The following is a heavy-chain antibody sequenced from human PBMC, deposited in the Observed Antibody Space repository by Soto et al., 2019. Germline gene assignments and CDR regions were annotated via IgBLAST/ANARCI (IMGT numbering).Heavy chain of an antibody. V-gene: IGHV3-7*05. CDR3: ARALYGGTTTFDS. D-gene: IGHD2-2*02. J-gene: IGHJ4*02. CDR2: IIQDGGDK. CDR1: GFTFSSHW. Sequence: EVQLVESGGGLVQSGGSLRLPCAASGFTFSSHWMSWVRQAPGKGLEWVANIIQDGGDKYYVDSVEGRFTISRDNAKNSLYLQMNSLRAEDTAVYYCARALYGGTTTFDSWGQGTLVTVAS.